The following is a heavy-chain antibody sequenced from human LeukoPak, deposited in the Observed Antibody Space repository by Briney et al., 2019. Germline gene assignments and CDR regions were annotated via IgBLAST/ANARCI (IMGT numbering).Heavy chain of an antibody. CDR3: AAFLSGTYWYFDY. CDR2: IYTSGSTNSYTSGST. Sequence: PSETPSLTCTVSGDSISSYYWSWIRQPAERGLEWLGHIYTSGSTNSYTSGSTDYNPSLKSRVTISLDRSKNQFSLKLSSVTAADTAVYYCAAFLSGTYWYFDYWGQGALVTVSS. CDR1: GDSISSYY. J-gene: IGHJ4*02. D-gene: IGHD1-26*01. V-gene: IGHV4-4*07.